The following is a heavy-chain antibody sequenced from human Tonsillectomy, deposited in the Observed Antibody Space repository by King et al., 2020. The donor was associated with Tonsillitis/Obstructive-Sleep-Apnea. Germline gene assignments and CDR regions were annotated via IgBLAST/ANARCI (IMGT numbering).Heavy chain of an antibody. V-gene: IGHV3-49*05. CDR3: TRGGEGYCSSTSCYFKGYYYYYMDV. CDR2: IRSKAYGGTT. J-gene: IGHJ6*03. Sequence: VQLVESGGGLVKPGRSLRLSCTASGFTFGDYAMSWFRQAPGKGLEWVGFIRSKAYGGTTEYAASVKGRFTISRDDSKSIAYLQMNSLKTEDTAVYYCTRGGEGYCSSTSCYFKGYYYYYMDVWGKGTTVTVSS. CDR1: GFTFGDYA. D-gene: IGHD2-2*01.